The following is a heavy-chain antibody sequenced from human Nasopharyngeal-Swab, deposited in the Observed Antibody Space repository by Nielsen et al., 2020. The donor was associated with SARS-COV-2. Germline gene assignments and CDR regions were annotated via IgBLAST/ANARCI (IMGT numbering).Heavy chain of an antibody. CDR3: ANSGVRGYSGSYSFGY. CDR1: GFTFSSYG. CDR2: ISYDRSNK. J-gene: IGHJ4*02. D-gene: IGHD1-26*01. Sequence: GGSLRLSCAASGFTFSSYGMHWVRQAPGKGLEWVAVISYDRSNKYYADSVKGRFTISRDNSKNTLYLQMNSLIAEDTAVYYCANSGVRGYSGSYSFGYWGQGTLVTVSS. V-gene: IGHV3-30*18.